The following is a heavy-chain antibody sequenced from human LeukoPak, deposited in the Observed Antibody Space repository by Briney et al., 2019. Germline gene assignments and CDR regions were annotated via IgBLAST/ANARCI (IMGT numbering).Heavy chain of an antibody. V-gene: IGHV3-74*01. D-gene: IGHD6-19*01. J-gene: IGHJ4*02. CDR1: GLTFSGYW. CDR3: ARAGVAVAYYYYFDY. CDR2: IKSDGSRT. Sequence: GGSLRLSCAASGLTFSGYWMHWVRQAPGKGLVWVSRIKSDGSRTTYADSVKGRFTISRDNAKNTLYLQMNSLRAEDTAVYYCARAGVAVAYYYYFDYWGQGSLVTVSP.